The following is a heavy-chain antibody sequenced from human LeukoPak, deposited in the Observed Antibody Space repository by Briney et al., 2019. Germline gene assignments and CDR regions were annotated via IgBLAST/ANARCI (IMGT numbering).Heavy chain of an antibody. CDR1: GGTFSSYP. J-gene: IGHJ6*02. CDR2: IIPMFGTT. D-gene: IGHD4-11*01. CDR3: ARVTQRDSNLYGMDV. V-gene: IGHV1-69*13. Sequence: ASVTVSCKASGGTFSSYPISWVRQAPGQGLAWMGGIIPMFGTTNYALKFQGRVTITADESTSTAYMELSSLESEDTAVYYCARVTQRDSNLYGMDVWGQGTTVTVSS.